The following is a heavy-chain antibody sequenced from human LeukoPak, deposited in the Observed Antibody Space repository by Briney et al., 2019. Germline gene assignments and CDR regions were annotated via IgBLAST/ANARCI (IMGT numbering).Heavy chain of an antibody. CDR2: ISYDGSNK. CDR1: GFTFSSYA. J-gene: IGHJ4*02. CDR3: AKTDY. V-gene: IGHV3-30*04. Sequence: GGSLRLSCAASGFTFSSYAMHWVRQAPGKGLEWVAVISYDGSNKYYADSVKGRFTISRDNSKNTLYLQMNSLRAEDTAVYYCAKTDYWGQGTLVTVSS.